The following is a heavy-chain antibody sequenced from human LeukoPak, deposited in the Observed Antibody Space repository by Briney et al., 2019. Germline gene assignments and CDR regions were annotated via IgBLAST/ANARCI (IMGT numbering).Heavy chain of an antibody. CDR2: IYYSGST. V-gene: IGHV4-59*01. CDR3: ARGRSGSGSYHWFDP. CDR1: GGSFSNYY. D-gene: IGHD3-10*01. J-gene: IGHJ5*02. Sequence: PSETLSLTCSVSGGSFSNYYWSWIRQPPGKGLEWIGYIYYSGSTDYNPFLKSRVTISVDTSKKQFSLKLSSVTAADTAVYYCARGRSGSGSYHWFDPWGQGTLVTVSS.